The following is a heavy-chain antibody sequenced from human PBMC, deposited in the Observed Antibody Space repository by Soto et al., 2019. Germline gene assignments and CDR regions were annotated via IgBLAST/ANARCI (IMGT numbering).Heavy chain of an antibody. V-gene: IGHV4-30-4*01. D-gene: IGHD6-25*01. Sequence: QVQLQESGPGLVKPSQTLSLTCTVSGGSISSGDYYWTLIRQPPGKGLEWIGFIFYTGSPYYNPSPKSRVAISVDTSKNQFSLNMTSVTAADTAVYFCAGEPKGGPAAGAIEIGGQGTMVTVSS. CDR2: IFYTGSP. J-gene: IGHJ3*02. CDR1: GGSISSGDYY. CDR3: AGEPKGGPAAGAIEI.